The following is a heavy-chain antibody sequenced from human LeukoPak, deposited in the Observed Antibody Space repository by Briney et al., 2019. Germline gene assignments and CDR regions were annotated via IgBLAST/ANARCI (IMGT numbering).Heavy chain of an antibody. CDR3: AKDSFSTR. CDR1: GFTFSNYA. CDR2: ISGSGGST. Sequence: GGSLRLSCAASGFTFSNYAMSWVRQATGKGLEWVSTISGSGGSTFYADSVKGRFTISRDNSKNTLYLHMNSLSAEDTAIYYCAKDSFSTRWGQGTLVTVSS. D-gene: IGHD2-2*01. J-gene: IGHJ4*02. V-gene: IGHV3-23*01.